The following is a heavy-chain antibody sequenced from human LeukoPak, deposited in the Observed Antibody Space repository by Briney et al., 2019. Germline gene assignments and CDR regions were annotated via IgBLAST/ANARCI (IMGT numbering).Heavy chain of an antibody. CDR3: AKINHKCEIFDS. CDR1: GFIFSDYG. CDR2: IRFDGSNK. D-gene: IGHD3-16*01. J-gene: IGHJ4*02. Sequence: QPGGSVRLSCAASGFIFSDYGMHWVRQAPGKGLEWVAFIRFDGSNKFYVDSVKGRFTISRDNSKNTLYLQMSSLRTEDTAVYYCAKINHKCEIFDSWGRGTLVTVS. V-gene: IGHV3-30*02.